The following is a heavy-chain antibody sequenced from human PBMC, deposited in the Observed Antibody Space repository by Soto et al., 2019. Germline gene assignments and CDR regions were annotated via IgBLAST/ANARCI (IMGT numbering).Heavy chain of an antibody. CDR1: GYTFNSYG. V-gene: IGHV1-18*01. CDR3: ARDGRNGGHLDY. D-gene: IGHD2-8*01. J-gene: IGHJ4*02. CDR2: ISVYNGNT. Sequence: QVQLVQSGAEVKRPGASVKVSCKASGYTFNSYGISWVRQAPGQGLEWVGWISVYNGNTNYAQKVQGRVTMTTDTSTGTAYMELRSLRPDDTAVYYCARDGRNGGHLDYWGPGTVVTGSS.